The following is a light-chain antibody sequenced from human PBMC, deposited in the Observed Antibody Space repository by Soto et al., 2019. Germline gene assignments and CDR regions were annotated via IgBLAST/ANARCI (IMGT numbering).Light chain of an antibody. CDR2: EVT. CDR1: SSDVGGYNY. V-gene: IGLV2-14*01. CDR3: SSYTSRNTRV. J-gene: IGLJ3*02. Sequence: QSALTQPASVSGSPGQSITISCTGTSSDVGGYNYVSWYQQHPGKAPKLMIFEVTYRPSGVSNRFSGSKSDNTASLTISGLQAEDEADYYCSSYTSRNTRVFGGGTKLTVL.